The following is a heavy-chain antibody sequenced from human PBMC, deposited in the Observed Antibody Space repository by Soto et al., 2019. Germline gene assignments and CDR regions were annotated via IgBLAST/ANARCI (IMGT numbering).Heavy chain of an antibody. Sequence: GGSLRLSCAASGFTFSSYGMHWVRQAPGKGLEWVAVISYDGSNKYYADSVKGRFTISRDNSKNTLYLQMNSLRAEDTAVYYCAKDQGPYYDILTGYYIDYWGQGTLVTVSS. CDR2: ISYDGSNK. D-gene: IGHD3-9*01. V-gene: IGHV3-30*18. CDR1: GFTFSSYG. J-gene: IGHJ4*02. CDR3: AKDQGPYYDILTGYYIDY.